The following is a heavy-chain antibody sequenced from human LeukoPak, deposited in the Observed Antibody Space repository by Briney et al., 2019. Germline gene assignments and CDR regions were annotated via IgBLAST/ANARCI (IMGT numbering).Heavy chain of an antibody. CDR2: MSGRGSNM. Sequence: PGESLRLSCAASGFSFSDYEMNWVRQAPGQGPQWISYMSGRGSNMFSGDSVKGRFTVTRDNAKNKLYLHMNSLRAEDTALYYCARLSQTSIFDDIWGQGTLVTVSS. D-gene: IGHD3-9*01. CDR1: GFSFSDYE. V-gene: IGHV3-48*03. J-gene: IGHJ3*02. CDR3: ARLSQTSIFDDI.